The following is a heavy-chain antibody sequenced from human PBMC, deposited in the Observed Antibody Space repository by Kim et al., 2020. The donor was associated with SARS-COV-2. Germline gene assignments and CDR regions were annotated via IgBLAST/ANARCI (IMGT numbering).Heavy chain of an antibody. J-gene: IGHJ4*02. Sequence: SETLSLTCAVYGGSFSGYYWSWIRQPPGKGLEWIGEINHSGSTNYNPSLKSRVTISVDTSKNQFSLKLSSLTAADTAVYYCARVGPGITMRTFDYWGQGTLVTVSS. CDR2: INHSGST. CDR1: GGSFSGYY. D-gene: IGHD3-22*01. CDR3: ARVGPGITMRTFDY. V-gene: IGHV4-34*01.